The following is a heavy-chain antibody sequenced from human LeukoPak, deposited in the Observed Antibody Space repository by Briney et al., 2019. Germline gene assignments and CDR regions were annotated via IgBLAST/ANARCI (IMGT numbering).Heavy chain of an antibody. CDR3: ARGPEVLSATMFCWFDP. Sequence: GGSLRLSCAASGFTFSSYSMNWVRQAPGKGLEWVSYISCSSSAIYYADSVKGRFTISRDNAKNSLYLQMNSLRDEDTAVYYCARGPEVLSATMFCWFDPWGQGTLVTVSS. D-gene: IGHD3-10*02. V-gene: IGHV3-48*02. J-gene: IGHJ5*02. CDR2: ISCSSSAI. CDR1: GFTFSSYS.